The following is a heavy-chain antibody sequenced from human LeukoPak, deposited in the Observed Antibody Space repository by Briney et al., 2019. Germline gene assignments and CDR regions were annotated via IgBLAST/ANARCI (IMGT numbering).Heavy chain of an antibody. Sequence: PSETLSLTCTVSGGSLSSSSYYWGWLRQPPGTGLEWLGSIYRSGSTYYRPSLKSRVTTSVDTSTNQFSLKLNSVTAADTAVYYCARHDAFWSGYPSWFDPWGQGTLVTVSA. D-gene: IGHD3-3*01. V-gene: IGHV4-39*01. J-gene: IGHJ5*02. CDR2: IYRSGST. CDR1: GGSLSSSSYY. CDR3: ARHDAFWSGYPSWFDP.